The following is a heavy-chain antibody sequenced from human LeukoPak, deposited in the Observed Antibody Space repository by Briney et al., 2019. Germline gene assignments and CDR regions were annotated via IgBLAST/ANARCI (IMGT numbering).Heavy chain of an antibody. D-gene: IGHD1-26*01. CDR1: GGSISNSGYY. Sequence: PSETLSLTCTVSGGSISNSGYYWGWIRQPPGKGLEWIGNIYYSGITYYNPSLKSRVTISVDTSKNQFSLKLSSVTAADTAVYYCARRQSYGSYRDSWGQGTLVTVSS. V-gene: IGHV4-39*01. CDR3: ARRQSYGSYRDS. CDR2: IYYSGIT. J-gene: IGHJ4*02.